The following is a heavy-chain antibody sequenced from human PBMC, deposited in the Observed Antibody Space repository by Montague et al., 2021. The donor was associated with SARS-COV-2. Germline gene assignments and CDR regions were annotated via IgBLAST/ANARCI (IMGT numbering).Heavy chain of an antibody. J-gene: IGHJ4*02. CDR1: GGSISSREW. Sequence: SETLSLTCAVSGGSISSREWWSWVRQPPGKGLEWIGEIHQSESGRTNYNPSLKSRLTISVDTSENQFSLKVTSVTPADTAVYYCARVGWELRVGDYCFDYWGQGTLVTVSS. D-gene: IGHD1-26*01. V-gene: IGHV4-4*02. CDR2: IHQSESGRT. CDR3: ARVGWELRVGDYCFDY.